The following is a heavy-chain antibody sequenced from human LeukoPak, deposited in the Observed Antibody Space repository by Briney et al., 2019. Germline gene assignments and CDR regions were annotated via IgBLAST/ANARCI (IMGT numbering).Heavy chain of an antibody. CDR1: GYSFTDKY. CDR3: ARAGGLSWFDP. Sequence: ASVKVSCKASGYSFTDKYMHWVRQAPGQGLEWMGRINPNSGGTNYVQKFQGRVTMSTDTSMSTAYMELSRLTSDDTAVYYCARAGGLSWFDPWGQGTLVTVSS. J-gene: IGHJ5*02. V-gene: IGHV1-2*06. CDR2: INPNSGGT. D-gene: IGHD3-16*01.